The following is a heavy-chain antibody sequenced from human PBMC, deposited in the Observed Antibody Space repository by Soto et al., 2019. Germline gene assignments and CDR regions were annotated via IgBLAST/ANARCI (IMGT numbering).Heavy chain of an antibody. D-gene: IGHD5-12*01. CDR3: ARGVATTPNLADY. CDR2: IIPILGIA. Sequence: QVQLVQSGAEVKKPGSSVKVSCKASGGTFSSYTISWVRQAPGQGLEWMGRIIPILGIANYAQKFQGRVTITADKSTSTAYMELSSLRSEGTAVYYCARGVATTPNLADYWGQGTLVTVSS. V-gene: IGHV1-69*02. CDR1: GGTFSSYT. J-gene: IGHJ4*02.